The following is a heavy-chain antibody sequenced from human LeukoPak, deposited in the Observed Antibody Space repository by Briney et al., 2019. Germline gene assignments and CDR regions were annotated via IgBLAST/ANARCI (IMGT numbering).Heavy chain of an antibody. V-gene: IGHV3-7*01. D-gene: IGHD4-17*01. CDR2: IKQDGSER. CDR3: ARDRTTVTTGGVDY. Sequence: GGSLRLSCAASGFTFSSYWMSWVRQAPGKGLEWVANIKQDGSERYYVDSVKGRFTISRDNAKNSLFLQMDSLRAEDTAVYYCARDRTTVTTGGVDYWGQGTLVTVSS. CDR1: GFTFSSYW. J-gene: IGHJ4*02.